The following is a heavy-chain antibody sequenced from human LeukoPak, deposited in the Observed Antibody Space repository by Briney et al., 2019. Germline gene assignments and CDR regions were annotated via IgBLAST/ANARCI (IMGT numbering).Heavy chain of an antibody. D-gene: IGHD2-2*01. CDR2: ISYDGSNK. CDR1: GFTVSSYE. J-gene: IGHJ5*01. CDR3: ARAGKYQLLWWFDS. V-gene: IGHV3-30-3*01. Sequence: PGGPLRLSCAASGFTVSSYEMNWVGHAPGKGLEGVAVISYDGSNKFYADSVKGRFTISRDNSKNTLYLQMNSLRAEDTAVYYCARAGKYQLLWWFDSWGQGTLVTVSS.